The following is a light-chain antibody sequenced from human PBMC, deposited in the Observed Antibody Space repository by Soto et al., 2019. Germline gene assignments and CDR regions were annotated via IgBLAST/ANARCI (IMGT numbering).Light chain of an antibody. Sequence: EIVMTQSPGTLSVSPGERATLYCRASQSVSSNLAWYQQRPGQAPRLLIYAASTRAIGIPARFSGSGSGTEFTLTSSLQSEDLAVYYCQQYDEWPLTFGGGTEVEIK. CDR2: AAS. CDR1: QSVSSN. CDR3: QQYDEWPLT. J-gene: IGKJ4*01. V-gene: IGKV3D-15*01.